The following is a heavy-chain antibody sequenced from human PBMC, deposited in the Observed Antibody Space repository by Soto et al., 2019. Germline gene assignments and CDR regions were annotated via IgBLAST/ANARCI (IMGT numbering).Heavy chain of an antibody. Sequence: QVQLQQWGAGLLKPSETLSLTCAVYGGSFSGYYWSWIRQPPGKGLEWIGEINHSGSTNFNPSLKSRVTISEDTSKNQFSLKLSSVTAADTAVYYCARGPLCSTICYWGMDVWGQGTTVTVSS. D-gene: IGHD2-2*01. CDR3: ARGPLCSTICYWGMDV. CDR1: GGSFSGYY. J-gene: IGHJ6*02. V-gene: IGHV4-34*01. CDR2: INHSGST.